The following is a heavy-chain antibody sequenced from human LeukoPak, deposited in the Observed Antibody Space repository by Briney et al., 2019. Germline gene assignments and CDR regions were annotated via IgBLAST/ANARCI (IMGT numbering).Heavy chain of an antibody. Sequence: REASVKVSXKASGGTFSSYTISWVRQAPGQGLEWMGRIIPILGIVNYAQKFQGRVTITADKSTSTAYMELSSLRSEDTAVYYCARDMSMVRGVNPYNWFDPWGQGTLVTVSS. CDR1: GGTFSSYT. J-gene: IGHJ5*02. CDR2: IIPILGIV. CDR3: ARDMSMVRGVNPYNWFDP. V-gene: IGHV1-69*04. D-gene: IGHD3-10*01.